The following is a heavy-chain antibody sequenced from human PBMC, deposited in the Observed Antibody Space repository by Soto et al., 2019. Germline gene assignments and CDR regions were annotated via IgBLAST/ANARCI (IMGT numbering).Heavy chain of an antibody. CDR1: GASINTYY. D-gene: IGHD1-1*01. Sequence: PWKTLSLTCNVSGASINTYYWSWIRQPPRKGLEWIGYIFHRGSTTYNPSLKSRVTISIDASKKHFSLRLTSVTAAATAVYYCGKSLHSTGYEDWMTNDDLGISGQG. CDR2: IFHRGST. CDR3: GKSLHSTGYEDWMTNDDLGI. V-gene: IGHV4-59*12. J-gene: IGHJ3*02.